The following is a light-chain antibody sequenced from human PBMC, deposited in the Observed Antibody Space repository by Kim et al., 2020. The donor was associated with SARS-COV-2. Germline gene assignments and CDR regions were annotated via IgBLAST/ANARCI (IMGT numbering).Light chain of an antibody. CDR2: YDR. Sequence: TGMSAASGCGVDDIRGDSLHWYQQKPGQAPLVVIQYDRHRPSGIPDRFSASKSANTATLTISRFEVGDEDDYYCHVWDGSTDHAVFGGGTKLTVL. CDR3: HVWDGSTDHAV. V-gene: IGLV3-21*04. J-gene: IGLJ2*01. CDR1: DIRGDS.